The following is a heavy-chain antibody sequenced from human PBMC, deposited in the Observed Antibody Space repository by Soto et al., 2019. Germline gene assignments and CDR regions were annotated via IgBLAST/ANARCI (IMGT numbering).Heavy chain of an antibody. Sequence: GGSLRLSCAASGFTFSSYNLDWVRQAPGQGLEWVSAITGSGVSTYYAYSVKVRFTISIDNSKDRLYLQMNSLLADDTAVYYCAKQAELTGDHSRSCFHXWGHGTLVTVSX. CDR3: AKQAELTGDHSRSCFHX. J-gene: IGHJ4*01. CDR1: GFTFSSYN. CDR2: ITGSGVST. D-gene: IGHD7-27*01. V-gene: IGHV3-23*01.